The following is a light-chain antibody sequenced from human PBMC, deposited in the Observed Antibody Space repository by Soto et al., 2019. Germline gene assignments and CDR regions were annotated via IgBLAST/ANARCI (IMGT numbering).Light chain of an antibody. V-gene: IGLV2-14*01. CDR2: EVS. J-gene: IGLJ3*02. CDR3: CSYTNTNSRV. Sequence: QSVLTQPASVSGSPGQSITISCTGTSSDVGGYNYVSWYQQYPGKAPKLMIYEVSNRPSGVSNRFSGSKSGNTASLTISGLQAEDEADYYCCSYTNTNSRVFGGGLKVTVL. CDR1: SSDVGGYNY.